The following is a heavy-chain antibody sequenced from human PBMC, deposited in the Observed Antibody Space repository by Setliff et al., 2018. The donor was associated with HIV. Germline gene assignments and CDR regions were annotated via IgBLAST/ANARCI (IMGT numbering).Heavy chain of an antibody. D-gene: IGHD6-19*01. J-gene: IGHJ3*02. Sequence: GESLKISCKGSGKSLSNYWINWVRQMPGKGLEWMGRIDPSDSYINYGPSFQGHVTISADKSTNTAFLQWSSLKASDSAMYYCSRGIAVAGHDFANTPGDIWGQGTMVT. V-gene: IGHV5-10-1*01. CDR1: GKSLSNYW. CDR3: SRGIAVAGHDFANTPGDI. CDR2: IDPSDSYI.